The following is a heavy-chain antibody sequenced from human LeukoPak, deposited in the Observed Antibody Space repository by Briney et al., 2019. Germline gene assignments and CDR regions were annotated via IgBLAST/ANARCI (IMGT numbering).Heavy chain of an antibody. Sequence: SETLSLTCTVSGGSISSHYWSWIRQPPGKGLEWIGYIYYSGSTNYNPSLKSRVTISVDTSKNQFSLKLSSVTAADTAVYYCARASGYYDFWSGYSAGWFDPWGQGTLVTVSS. CDR1: GGSISSHY. CDR2: IYYSGST. D-gene: IGHD3-3*01. J-gene: IGHJ5*02. CDR3: ARASGYYDFWSGYSAGWFDP. V-gene: IGHV4-59*11.